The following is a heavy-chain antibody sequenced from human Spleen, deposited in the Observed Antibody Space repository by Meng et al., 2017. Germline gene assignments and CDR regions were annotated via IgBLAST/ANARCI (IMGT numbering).Heavy chain of an antibody. J-gene: IGHJ4*02. D-gene: IGHD3-3*01. Sequence: SQTLSLTCAVYGGSFSGYYWGWIRQPPGKGLEWIGEINHSGSTNYSPSLKSRVSISVDTSKNQFSLKLISMTAADTAVYWCARGRRSECFDYWGQGTLVTVSS. V-gene: IGHV4-34*01. CDR3: ARGRRSECFDY. CDR2: INHSGST. CDR1: GGSFSGYY.